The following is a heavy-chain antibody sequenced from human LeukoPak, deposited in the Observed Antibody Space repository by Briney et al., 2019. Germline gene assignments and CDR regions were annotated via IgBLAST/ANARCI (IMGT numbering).Heavy chain of an antibody. D-gene: IGHD4-17*01. Sequence: PGRSLRLSCAASGFTFSSYSMNWVRQAPGEGLEWVSSISSSSSYIYYADSVKGRFTISRDNAKDSLYLQMNSLRAEDTAVYYCASADYGAFDIWGQGTMVTVSS. J-gene: IGHJ3*02. CDR1: GFTFSSYS. CDR3: ASADYGAFDI. CDR2: ISSSSSYI. V-gene: IGHV3-21*01.